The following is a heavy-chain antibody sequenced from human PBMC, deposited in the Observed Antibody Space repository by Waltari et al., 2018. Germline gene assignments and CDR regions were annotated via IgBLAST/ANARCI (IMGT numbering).Heavy chain of an antibody. CDR2: VHRSGRT. D-gene: IGHD2-15*01. Sequence: QVQLQESGPGLVKPSGTLSLTCGVSGDSMSGNYWWSWVRQPPGKGREWIGQVHRSGRTNYNPPLESRVTVSIDTFNSQFSLEVTSATAADTALYFCARDRGRGLYLDSWGRGILVTVSP. J-gene: IGHJ4*02. CDR3: ARDRGRGLYLDS. CDR1: GDSMSGNYW. V-gene: IGHV4-4*02.